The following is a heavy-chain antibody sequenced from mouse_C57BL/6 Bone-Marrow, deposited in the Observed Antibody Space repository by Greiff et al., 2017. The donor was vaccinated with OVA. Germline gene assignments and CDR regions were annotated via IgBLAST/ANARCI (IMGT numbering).Heavy chain of an antibody. CDR2: IHPNYGTT. CDR3: ARASLYDGSSYVGWYCDV. D-gene: IGHD1-1*01. Sequence: EVQLHQSGPELVKPGASVKISCKASGYSFTDYNMNWVKQSNGKSLEWIGVIHPNYGTTSYNQKFKGKATLTVDQSSSTAYMQLNSLSSEDSAVYYCARASLYDGSSYVGWYCDVWGTGTTVTVSS. CDR1: GYSFTDYN. V-gene: IGHV1-39*01. J-gene: IGHJ1*03.